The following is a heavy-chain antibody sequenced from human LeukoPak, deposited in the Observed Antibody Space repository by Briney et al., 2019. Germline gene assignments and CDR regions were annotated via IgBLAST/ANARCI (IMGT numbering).Heavy chain of an antibody. CDR3: ARPSGGRDYGDYSRELVYYFDY. V-gene: IGHV1-69*13. CDR2: IIPIFGTA. J-gene: IGHJ4*02. D-gene: IGHD4-17*01. Sequence: ASVKVSCKASGGTFSSYAISWVRQAPGQGLEWMGRIIPIFGTANYAQKFQGRVTITADESTSTAYMELSSLRSEDTAVYYCARPSGGRDYGDYSRELVYYFDYWGQGTLVTVSS. CDR1: GGTFSSYA.